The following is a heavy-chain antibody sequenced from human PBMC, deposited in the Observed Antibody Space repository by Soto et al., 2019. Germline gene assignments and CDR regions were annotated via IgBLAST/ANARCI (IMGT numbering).Heavy chain of an antibody. CDR2: INHGGTS. J-gene: IGHJ4*02. V-gene: IGHV4-34*01. CDR1: GGSFSGYY. Sequence: PSETLSLTCAVHGGSFSGYYWDWIRQPPGKGLEWIGEINHGGTSNYNPSLKSRAIISVDTSKNQFSLKLSSVTAADTAVYYCARGWGRIFDYWGQGTLVTVSS. CDR3: ARGWGRIFDY. D-gene: IGHD7-27*01.